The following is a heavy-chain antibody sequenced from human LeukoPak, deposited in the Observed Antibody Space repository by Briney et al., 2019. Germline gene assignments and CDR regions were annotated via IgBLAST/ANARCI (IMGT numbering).Heavy chain of an antibody. J-gene: IGHJ4*02. Sequence: GGSLRLSCAASGFTFTNAWMSWVRQAPGKVLEWIGRSKSQTDGGTTDYAAPVKGRFTISRDDSKNTVYLQMNSLRAEDTAVYYCARSWYSSSWYYFDYWGQGTLVTVSS. V-gene: IGHV3-15*01. CDR1: GFTFTNAW. D-gene: IGHD6-13*01. CDR2: SKSQTDGGTT. CDR3: ARSWYSSSWYYFDY.